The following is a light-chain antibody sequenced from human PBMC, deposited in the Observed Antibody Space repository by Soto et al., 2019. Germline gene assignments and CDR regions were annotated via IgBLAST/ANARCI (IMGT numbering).Light chain of an antibody. CDR1: SSNFGAGYD. Sequence: QPVPTQPPPVSGAPGQMVTISCTGSSSNFGAGYDVHWYQQVPGTAPKLLIYGNSNRPSGVPDRFSGSKSGTSASLAITGLQAEDEADYYCQSFGSSLSGYVFGTGTKVTVL. J-gene: IGLJ1*01. CDR2: GNS. V-gene: IGLV1-40*01. CDR3: QSFGSSLSGYV.